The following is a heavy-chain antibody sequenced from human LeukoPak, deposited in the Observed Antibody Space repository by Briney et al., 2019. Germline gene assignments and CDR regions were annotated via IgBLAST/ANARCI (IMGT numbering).Heavy chain of an antibody. V-gene: IGHV4-59*08. Sequence: SETLSLTCTVSGGSIRSYYWSWIRQPPGKGLEWIGYIYYSGSTNYNPSLRRRVTMSVDISKDQFSLKLTSVTASDTAVYFCARHTGLNWFDPWGQGTLFTVYS. CDR1: GGSIRSYY. J-gene: IGHJ5*02. CDR2: IYYSGST. CDR3: ARHTGLNWFDP. D-gene: IGHD2-8*02.